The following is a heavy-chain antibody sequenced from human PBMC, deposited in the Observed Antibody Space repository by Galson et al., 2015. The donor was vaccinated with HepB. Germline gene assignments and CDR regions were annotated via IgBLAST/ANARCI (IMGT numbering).Heavy chain of an antibody. V-gene: IGHV5-51*03. CDR2: IFPCDSHT. Sequence: QSGAEVKKPGESLKISCKGSGYNFSGYWIGWVRQMPWKGLEWLGTIFPCDSHTRYSPTFQGQVTISADKVTAYLQWSSLKASGTAMYYCARSSSGPLGYYGMDVWGQGTTVTVSS. D-gene: IGHD3-22*01. J-gene: IGHJ6*02. CDR3: ARSSSGPLGYYGMDV. CDR1: GYNFSGYW.